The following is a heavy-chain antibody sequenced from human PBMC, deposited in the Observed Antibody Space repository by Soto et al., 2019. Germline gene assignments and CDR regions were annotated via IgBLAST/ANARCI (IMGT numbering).Heavy chain of an antibody. CDR2: IITIFGTA. Sequence: QVQLVQSGAEVKKPGSSVKVSCKASGGTFSSYAISWVRQAPGQGLEWMGGIITIFGTANYAQKFQGRVTITADESTSTAYMELSSLRAEDTAVYDCARVVGCSGGSFYSVRGGFDPWGQGTLVTVSS. V-gene: IGHV1-69*01. CDR1: GGTFSSYA. D-gene: IGHD2-15*01. J-gene: IGHJ5*02. CDR3: ARVVGCSGGSFYSVRGGFDP.